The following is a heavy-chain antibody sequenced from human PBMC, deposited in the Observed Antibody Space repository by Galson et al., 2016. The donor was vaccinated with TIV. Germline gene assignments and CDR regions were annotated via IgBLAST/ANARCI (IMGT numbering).Heavy chain of an antibody. CDR2: IDQGGSEK. Sequence: SLRLSCAASRFSFHTYWMSWLRQAPGKGLEWVASIDQGGSEKDYVDSVKGRFTVSRDNAQTSLYLQMDSLRAEDTAVYYCARLLFEIVRAPAATPTGYFDPWGQGTLVTVSS. CDR1: RFSFHTYW. D-gene: IGHD2-2*01. CDR3: ARLLFEIVRAPAATPTGYFDP. V-gene: IGHV3-7*01. J-gene: IGHJ5*02.